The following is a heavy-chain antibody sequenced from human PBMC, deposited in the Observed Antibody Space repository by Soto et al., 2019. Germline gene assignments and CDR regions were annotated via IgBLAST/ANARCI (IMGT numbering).Heavy chain of an antibody. Sequence: EVQLLESGGGLVQPGGSLRLSCAASGFTFSSYAMSWVRQAPGKGLEWVSAISGSGGSTYYADSVKGRFTISRDNSMNTLYLQMNSLIADDTAVYYCAKDRGSYRSDFDYWGQGTLVTVAS. CDR1: GFTFSSYA. D-gene: IGHD1-26*01. J-gene: IGHJ4*02. CDR2: ISGSGGST. V-gene: IGHV3-23*01. CDR3: AKDRGSYRSDFDY.